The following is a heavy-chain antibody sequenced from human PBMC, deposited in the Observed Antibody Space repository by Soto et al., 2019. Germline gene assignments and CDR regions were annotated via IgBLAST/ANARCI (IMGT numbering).Heavy chain of an antibody. CDR3: AIYNWNDEYYYYGMDV. D-gene: IGHD1-1*01. V-gene: IGHV4-4*02. J-gene: IGHJ6*02. CDR2: IYHSGST. CDR1: GGSISSSNW. Sequence: SETLSLTCAVSGGSISSSNWWSWVRQPPGKGLEWIGEIYHSGSTNYNPSLKSRVTISVDKSKNQFSLKLSSVTAADTAVYYCAIYNWNDEYYYYGMDVWGQGTTVTVSS.